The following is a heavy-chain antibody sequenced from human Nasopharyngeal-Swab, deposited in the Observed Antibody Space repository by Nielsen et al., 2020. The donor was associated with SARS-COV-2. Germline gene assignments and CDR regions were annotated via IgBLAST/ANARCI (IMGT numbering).Heavy chain of an antibody. D-gene: IGHD6-13*01. CDR2: ISSSSSYI. V-gene: IGHV3-21*04. CDR1: GFTFSNYS. J-gene: IGHJ4*02. CDR3: ARGIAAAGTVY. Sequence: LSLTCAASGFTFSNYSMNWVRQAPGKGLEWVSSISSSSSYIYYADSVKGRFTISRDNAKNSLYLQMNSLRAEDTAVYYCARGIAAAGTVYWGQGTLVTVSS.